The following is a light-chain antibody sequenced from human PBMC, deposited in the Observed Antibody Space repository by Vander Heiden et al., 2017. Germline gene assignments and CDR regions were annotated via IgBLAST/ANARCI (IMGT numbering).Light chain of an antibody. J-gene: IGKJ1*01. V-gene: IGKV4-1*01. Sequence: DIVMTQSPDSLAVSLGERATINCKSSQNILYSSNNKNYLAWYQQKPGQPPKLLIYWAFIRESGVPDRFSGSGSGTDFTLTISSLQAEDVAVYYCQQDYSIPRTFGQGTKVEIK. CDR3: QQDYSIPRT. CDR2: WAF. CDR1: QNILYSSNNKNY.